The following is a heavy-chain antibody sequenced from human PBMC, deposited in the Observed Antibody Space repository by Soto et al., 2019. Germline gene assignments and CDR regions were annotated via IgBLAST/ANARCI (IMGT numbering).Heavy chain of an antibody. CDR3: ARSIRHSGWSLNAFDI. CDR2: IIPIFGTA. Sequence: SVTVACKASRGTFSGSAISWVRPAPGQGLEWLGGIIPIFGTANCAQKFQGIGPITPDESTSTAYMELSSLRSEDTAVYYCARSIRHSGWSLNAFDIWGQGTMVTV. J-gene: IGHJ3*02. V-gene: IGHV1-69*13. CDR1: RGTFSGSA. D-gene: IGHD2-15*01.